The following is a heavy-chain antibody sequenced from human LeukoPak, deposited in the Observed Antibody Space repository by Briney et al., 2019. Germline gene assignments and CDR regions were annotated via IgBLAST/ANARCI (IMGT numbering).Heavy chain of an antibody. CDR1: GFTFSTYG. Sequence: PGGSLRLPRAASGFTFSTYGMSWVRQAPGKGLECVSGISGSGGTTYYADSVKGRFTISRDNSKNTVSMQLDSLRVDDTAIYYCTKALFGGMTVWGQGTTVTVSS. CDR3: TKALFGGMTV. V-gene: IGHV3-23*01. D-gene: IGHD3-10*01. CDR2: ISGSGGTT. J-gene: IGHJ6*02.